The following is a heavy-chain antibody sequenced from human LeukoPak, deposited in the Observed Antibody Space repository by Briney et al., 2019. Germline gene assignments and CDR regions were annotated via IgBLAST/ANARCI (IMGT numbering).Heavy chain of an antibody. J-gene: IGHJ4*02. D-gene: IGHD3-10*01. CDR2: LSRNSGSI. CDR1: GFTCDDYA. Sequence: GRSLRLSSAASGFTCDDYAMHWVPQGPGQGLEGGSGLSRNSGSIGYADSVKGRFTISRDNAKNSLYLQMNRLRAEDTALYYCAKTSWFGEIEPLGYFDYWGQGTLVTVSS. CDR3: AKTSWFGEIEPLGYFDY. V-gene: IGHV3-9*01.